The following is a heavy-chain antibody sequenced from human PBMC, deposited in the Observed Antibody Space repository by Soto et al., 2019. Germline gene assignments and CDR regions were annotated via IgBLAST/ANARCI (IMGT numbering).Heavy chain of an antibody. Sequence: GGSLRLSCAASGFTFSSYAMSWVRQAPGKGLEWVSAISGSGGSTYNADSVKGRFTISRDNSKNTLYLQMNSLRAEDTAVYYCAKFGTDVTTGYRGYYYMDVWGKGTTVTVSS. CDR2: ISGSGGST. V-gene: IGHV3-23*01. CDR3: AKFGTDVTTGYRGYYYMDV. J-gene: IGHJ6*03. CDR1: GFTFSSYA. D-gene: IGHD4-17*01.